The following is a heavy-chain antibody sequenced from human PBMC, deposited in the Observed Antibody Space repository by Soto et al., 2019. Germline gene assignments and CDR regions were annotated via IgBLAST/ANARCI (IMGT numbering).Heavy chain of an antibody. D-gene: IGHD3-10*01. CDR2: IIPIFGTA. CDR1: GGTFSSYA. Sequence: QVQLVQSGAEVKKPGSSVKVSCKASGGTFSSYAISWVRQAPGQGLEWMGWIIPIFGTANYAQKFQGRVTITEDKSTSTAYMELSSLRSEDTAVYYCAREREGPYYYGSGSYPHQFERYYYYYGMDVWGKGTTVTVSS. V-gene: IGHV1-69*06. J-gene: IGHJ6*04. CDR3: AREREGPYYYGSGSYPHQFERYYYYYGMDV.